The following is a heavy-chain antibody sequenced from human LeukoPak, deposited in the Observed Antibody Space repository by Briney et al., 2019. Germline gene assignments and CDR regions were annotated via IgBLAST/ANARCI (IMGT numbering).Heavy chain of an antibody. V-gene: IGHV4-34*01. Sequence: SETLSLTCAVYGGSFSGYYWSWIRQPPGKGLEWIGEINHSGSTNYNPSLKSRVTISVDTSKNQFSLKLSSVTAADTGVYYCARGGGGATSNSNWGQGTLVTVSS. CDR3: ARGGGGATSNSN. J-gene: IGHJ4*02. CDR2: INHSGST. D-gene: IGHD1-26*01. CDR1: GGSFSGYY.